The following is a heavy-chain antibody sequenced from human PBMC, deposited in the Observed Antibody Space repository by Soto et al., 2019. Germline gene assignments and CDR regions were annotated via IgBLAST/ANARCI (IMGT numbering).Heavy chain of an antibody. V-gene: IGHV3-74*01. CDR3: ARGGGYSYGYIGY. J-gene: IGHJ4*02. D-gene: IGHD5-18*01. CDR1: GLTFMSYW. CDR2: INGDGSTT. Sequence: PGGSLRLSCVASGLTFMSYWMRWVRQAPGKGLVWVSHINGDGSTTSYADSVKGRFTISRDNAKNTVYLQMNSLRDEDTAVYYCARGGGYSYGYIGYWGQGTLVTVSS.